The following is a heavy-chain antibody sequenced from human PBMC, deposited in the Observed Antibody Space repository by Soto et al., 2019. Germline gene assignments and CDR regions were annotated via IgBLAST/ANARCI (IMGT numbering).Heavy chain of an antibody. CDR3: ALWGTKGGVDV. CDR2: TSYEGSDK. Sequence: VQLVESGGGVVQPGTSLRVSCVGSGFTFRSYVIHWVRQAPGKGLEWVALTSYEGSDKYYGDSVRGRCTISRDTSRKTVDLQMDSPRLEDTASYCCALWGTKGGVDVWGQGTLVSVSS. CDR1: GFTFRSYV. V-gene: IGHV3-30*19. J-gene: IGHJ1*01. D-gene: IGHD3-16*01.